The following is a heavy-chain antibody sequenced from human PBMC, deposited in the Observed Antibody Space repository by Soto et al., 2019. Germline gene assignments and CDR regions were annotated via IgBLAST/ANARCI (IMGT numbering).Heavy chain of an antibody. CDR1: GGSVTTGSYN. J-gene: IGHJ6*02. Sequence: QVQLQESGPGLVRPSETLSLTCTVSGGSVTTGSYNWSWLRRPPGKGLEWIGNIFFTGITHYNPSLTNRVTMSVDTSKNQFSLTVTAVTAADTAVYYCARDGHGMDVWGQGTTVTVSS. CDR3: ARDGHGMDV. CDR2: IFFTGIT. V-gene: IGHV4-61*01.